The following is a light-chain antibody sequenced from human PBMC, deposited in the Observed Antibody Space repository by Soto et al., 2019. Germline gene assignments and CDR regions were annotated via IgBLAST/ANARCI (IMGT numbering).Light chain of an antibody. CDR3: QQRNNWPLT. CDR2: DAS. CDR1: QSIVGY. Sequence: EVVLTQSPGTLSLSPGERATLSCRASQSIVGYISWYQQKPGQAPRILIYDASNRVPGTPARFSGSGSGTDFTLTISSLEPEDFAVYYCQQRNNWPLTFGGGTKVEIK. V-gene: IGKV3-11*01. J-gene: IGKJ4*01.